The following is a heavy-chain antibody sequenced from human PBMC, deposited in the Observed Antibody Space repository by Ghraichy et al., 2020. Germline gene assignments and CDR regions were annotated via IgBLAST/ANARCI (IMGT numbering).Heavy chain of an antibody. Sequence: GGSLRLSCAASGFTFSSYAMSWVRQAPGKGLEWVSAISGSGGSTYYADSVKGRFTISRDNSKNTLYLQMNSLRAEDTAVYYCAKDVSADYYGSGSYGPIDYWGQGTLVTVSS. CDR3: AKDVSADYYGSGSYGPIDY. V-gene: IGHV3-23*01. CDR1: GFTFSSYA. J-gene: IGHJ4*02. D-gene: IGHD3-10*01. CDR2: ISGSGGST.